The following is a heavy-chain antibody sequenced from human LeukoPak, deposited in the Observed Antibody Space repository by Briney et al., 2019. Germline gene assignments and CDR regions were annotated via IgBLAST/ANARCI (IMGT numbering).Heavy chain of an antibody. D-gene: IGHD1-14*01. CDR3: ARDFPLDRGDI. Sequence: PGGSLRLSCAASGFTFSSYSMNWVRQAPGKGLEWVSSISSSSSSYIYYADSVKGRFTISRDNAKNSLYLQMNSLRAEDTAVYYCARDFPLDRGDIWGQGTMVTVSS. CDR1: GFTFSSYS. CDR2: ISSSSSSYI. V-gene: IGHV3-21*01. J-gene: IGHJ3*02.